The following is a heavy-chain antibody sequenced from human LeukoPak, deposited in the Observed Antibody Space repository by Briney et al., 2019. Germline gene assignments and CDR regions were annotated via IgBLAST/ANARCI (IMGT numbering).Heavy chain of an antibody. CDR1: GYSFTSYW. V-gene: IGHV5-51*01. Sequence: GESLKISCKGSGYSFTSYWIGWVRQMPAKGLEWMGIIYPGDFDTRYSPSFQGQVTISADKSISTAYLQWSSLKASDTAMYYCARQEEYCSSTSCLTYFDYWGQGTLVTVSS. D-gene: IGHD2-2*01. J-gene: IGHJ4*02. CDR2: IYPGDFDT. CDR3: ARQEEYCSSTSCLTYFDY.